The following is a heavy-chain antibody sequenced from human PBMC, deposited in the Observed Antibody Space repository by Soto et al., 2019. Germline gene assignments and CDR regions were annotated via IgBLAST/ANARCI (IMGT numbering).Heavy chain of an antibody. Sequence: QVQLQESGPGLVKPSETLSLTCTVSGGSISNHYWSGIRQPPGKGLEWIGYIYYNGNTNYNPSLKSRVTMSVDTSKNQISLKLSSVTAADTAVYYCTRANWYSEYWGQGTLVTVSS. J-gene: IGHJ4*02. CDR2: IYYNGNT. V-gene: IGHV4-59*11. CDR1: GGSISNHY. D-gene: IGHD7-27*01. CDR3: TRANWYSEY.